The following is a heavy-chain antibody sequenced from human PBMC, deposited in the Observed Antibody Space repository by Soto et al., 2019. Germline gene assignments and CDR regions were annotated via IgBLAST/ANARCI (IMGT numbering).Heavy chain of an antibody. CDR1: GYTFTSYD. CDR2: MNPNSGNT. CDR3: ARSIVVVTALDY. D-gene: IGHD2-21*02. J-gene: IGHJ4*02. V-gene: IGHV1-8*01. Sequence: ASVKVSCKASGYTFTSYDINWVRQATGQGLEWMGWMNPNSGNTGYAQKLQGRVTMTGNTSISTAYLELSSLRSEDSAVYYCARSIVVVTALDYWGQGTLVTVSS.